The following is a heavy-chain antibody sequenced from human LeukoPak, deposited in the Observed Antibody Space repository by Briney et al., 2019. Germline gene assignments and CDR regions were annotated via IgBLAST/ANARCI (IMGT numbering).Heavy chain of an antibody. D-gene: IGHD5-24*01. Sequence: GGSLRLSCAASGFTFSDSYMSWVRQPPGQGLEWISYISSSSTTIHYADSVKGRFTVSRDNAKNSLYLQMNSLRAEDTALYYCAKDMGDGYKRGGSDYWGQGTLVTVSS. CDR2: ISSSSTTI. J-gene: IGHJ4*02. CDR3: AKDMGDGYKRGGSDY. V-gene: IGHV3-11*01. CDR1: GFTFSDSY.